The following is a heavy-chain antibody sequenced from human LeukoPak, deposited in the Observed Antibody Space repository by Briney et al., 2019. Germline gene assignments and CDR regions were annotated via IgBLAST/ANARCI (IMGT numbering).Heavy chain of an antibody. CDR3: ARDLKRGYSYSPNWFDP. D-gene: IGHD5-18*01. J-gene: IGHJ5*02. Sequence: ASVKVSCKASGFTFTGYYMHWVRQAPGQGLEWMGWINPNSGGTNYAQKFQGRVTMTRDTSITTAYMELSRLRSDDTDVYYCARDLKRGYSYSPNWFDPWGQGTLVTVSS. CDR1: GFTFTGYY. V-gene: IGHV1-2*02. CDR2: INPNSGGT.